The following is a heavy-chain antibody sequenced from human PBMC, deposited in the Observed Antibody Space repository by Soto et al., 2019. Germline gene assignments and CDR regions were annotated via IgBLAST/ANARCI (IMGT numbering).Heavy chain of an antibody. CDR2: ISSSSSTI. CDR3: ARAGDFWSGYINWCDP. V-gene: IGHV3-48*01. J-gene: IGHJ5*02. D-gene: IGHD3-3*01. Sequence: GGSLRLSCAASGFTFSSYSMNWVRQAPGKGLEWVSYISSSSSTIYYADSVKGRFTISRDNAKNSLYQQMNSLRAEDKAVYYCARAGDFWSGYINWCDPWGQGTLVTVSS. CDR1: GFTFSSYS.